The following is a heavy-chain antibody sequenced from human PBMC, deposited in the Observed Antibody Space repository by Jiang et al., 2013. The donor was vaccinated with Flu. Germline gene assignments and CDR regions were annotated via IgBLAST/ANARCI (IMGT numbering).Heavy chain of an antibody. D-gene: IGHD6-19*01. V-gene: IGHV4-39*01. Sequence: GPGLVKPSETLSLTCTVSGGSISSSSYYWGWIRQPPGKGLEWIGSIYYSGSTYYNPSLKSRVTISVDTSKNQFSLKLSSVTAADTAVYYCARHVLYSSGPASYWGQGPWSPSPQ. CDR2: IYYSGST. CDR3: ARHVLYSSGPASY. J-gene: IGHJ4*02. CDR1: GGSISSSSYY.